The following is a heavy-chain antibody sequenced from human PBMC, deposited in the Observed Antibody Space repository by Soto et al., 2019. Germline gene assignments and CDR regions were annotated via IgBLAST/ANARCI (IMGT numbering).Heavy chain of an antibody. V-gene: IGHV2-5*02. D-gene: IGHD2-8*02. J-gene: IGHJ4*02. Sequence: SGPTLVNPTQTLTLTCSFSGFSLTPSAVDVGWVRQSPEKTLEWLALIFWDDDKRYSPSLRSRLTIAKDTTKNQVVLTLTNVEPVDTATYYCARILTATGGHFDSWGQGALVTVSS. CDR1: GFSLTPSAVD. CDR3: ARILTATGGHFDS. CDR2: IFWDDDK.